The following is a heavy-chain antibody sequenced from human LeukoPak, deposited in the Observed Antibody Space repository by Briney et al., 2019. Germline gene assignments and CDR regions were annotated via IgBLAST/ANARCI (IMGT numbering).Heavy chain of an antibody. Sequence: SETLSLTCLVSGGSISNNYWSWIRQLTGKGLEWIGYIYYTGSTSYNPHLKSRVSISVDTSKNQFSLRLTSVTAADTALYYCAKYRPSGSVWVGFDIWGQGTMVTVSS. CDR3: AKYRPSGSVWVGFDI. CDR2: IYYTGST. V-gene: IGHV4-59*08. J-gene: IGHJ3*02. D-gene: IGHD3-16*01. CDR1: GGSISNNY.